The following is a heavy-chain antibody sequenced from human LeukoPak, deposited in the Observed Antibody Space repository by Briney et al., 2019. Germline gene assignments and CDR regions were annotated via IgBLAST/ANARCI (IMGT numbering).Heavy chain of an antibody. V-gene: IGHV4-39*01. D-gene: IGHD3-22*01. CDR1: GGSISSNNYY. CDR3: ARPHYYDASGPFEF. J-gene: IGHJ4*02. CDR2: VHYSGST. Sequence: PSETLSLTCTVSGGSISSNNYYWGWIRLPPGKGLEWIGSVHYSGSTYYNPSLKSRVTISVDTSKNQLSLKLTSVTAADTAVYYCARPHYYDASGPFEFWGQGTQVTVSS.